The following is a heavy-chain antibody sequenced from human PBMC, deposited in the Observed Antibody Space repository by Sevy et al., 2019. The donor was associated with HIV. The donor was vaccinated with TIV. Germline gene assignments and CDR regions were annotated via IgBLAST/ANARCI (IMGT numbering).Heavy chain of an antibody. J-gene: IGHJ4*02. D-gene: IGHD6-19*01. CDR3: ARAVYSSGWYSSRFAYFDY. CDR1: GFTFSSYW. CDR2: IKQDGSEK. Sequence: GGSLRLSCAASGFTFSSYWMSWVHQAPGKGLEWVANIKQDGSEKYYVDSVKGRFTISRDNAKNSLYLQMNSLRAEDTAVYYCARAVYSSGWYSSRFAYFDYWGQGTLVTVSS. V-gene: IGHV3-7*03.